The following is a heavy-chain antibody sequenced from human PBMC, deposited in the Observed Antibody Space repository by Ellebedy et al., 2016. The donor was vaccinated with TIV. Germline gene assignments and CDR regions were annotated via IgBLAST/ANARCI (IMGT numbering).Heavy chain of an antibody. CDR2: ISYDGSRK. Sequence: GESLKISCAASGFTFSSYSMHWVRQAPGKGLEWVAVISYDGSRKYYADSVKGRFTISRDNAKNSLYLQMNSLRAEDTAVYYCARKILFYYGMDVWGQGTTVTVSS. CDR3: ARKILFYYGMDV. J-gene: IGHJ6*02. CDR1: GFTFSSYS. V-gene: IGHV3-30-3*01.